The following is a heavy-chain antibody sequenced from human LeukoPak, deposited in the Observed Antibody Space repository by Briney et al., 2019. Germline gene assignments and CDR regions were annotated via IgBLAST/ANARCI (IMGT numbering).Heavy chain of an antibody. CDR2: INTNTGNP. J-gene: IGHJ4*02. CDR1: GGTFSSYA. Sequence: ASVKVSCKASGGTFSSYAISWVRQAPGQGLEWMGWINTNTGNPTYAQGFTGRFVFSLDTSVSTAYLQISSLKAEDTAVYYCARATSLWYYDSSGYSDYWGQGTLVTVSS. D-gene: IGHD3-22*01. V-gene: IGHV7-4-1*02. CDR3: ARATSLWYYDSSGYSDY.